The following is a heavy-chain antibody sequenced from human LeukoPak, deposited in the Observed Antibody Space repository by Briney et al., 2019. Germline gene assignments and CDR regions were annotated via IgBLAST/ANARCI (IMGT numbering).Heavy chain of an antibody. CDR2: ISTSSDTI. CDR1: GFTFSSYS. J-gene: IGHJ5*02. CDR3: ARETSAFDP. V-gene: IGHV3-48*01. Sequence: GGSLRLSCVASGFTFSSYSMNWVRQAPGKGLEWVSYISTSSDTIYYADSVRGRFTISRDNAQNSLYLQMSSLRAEDTAVYYCARETSAFDPWGQGTLVTVSS.